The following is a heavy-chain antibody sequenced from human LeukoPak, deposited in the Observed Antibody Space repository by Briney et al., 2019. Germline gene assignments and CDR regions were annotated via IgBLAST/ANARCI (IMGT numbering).Heavy chain of an antibody. Sequence: SGALSLTCTVSGGSLSTYYWSWVRPPPGKGLEWIGYIYYSGSNNYNPSLKSRVTMPADTSKNQFSLKLSSVTAADTAVYYCGRTEYYFDFWGQGTLVTVSS. CDR3: GRTEYYFDF. J-gene: IGHJ4*02. CDR1: GGSLSTYY. CDR2: IYYSGSN. V-gene: IGHV4-59*01. D-gene: IGHD3-10*01.